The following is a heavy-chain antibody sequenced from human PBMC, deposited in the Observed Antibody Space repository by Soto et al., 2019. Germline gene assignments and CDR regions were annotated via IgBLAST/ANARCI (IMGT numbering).Heavy chain of an antibody. Sequence: QVQLQESGPGLVKPSETLALSCTVSGDSISSGGYYWNWIRQHSERGLEWIGYMQSGGRIYYNPSLKSRQTMSEDTSKNLVSLNQPSVTVADTAVYCWARDRLSGIVPVGMDGWGQGATVIVSS. CDR3: ARDRLSGIVPVGMDG. V-gene: IGHV4-31*03. D-gene: IGHD2-21*01. J-gene: IGHJ6*01. CDR1: GDSISSGGYY. CDR2: MQSGGRI.